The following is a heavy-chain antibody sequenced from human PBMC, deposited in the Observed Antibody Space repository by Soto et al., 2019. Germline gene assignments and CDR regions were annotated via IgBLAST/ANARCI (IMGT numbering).Heavy chain of an antibody. CDR1: GFTFISYG. Sequence: ESGGGVVQPGRSLRLSCAASGFTFISYGMHWVRQAPGKGLEWVAVIWYDGSNKHYADSVKGRFTISRDNSKNTLYLQMNSLRAEDTAVYYCARDLWKLEYWGLGTLVTVSS. J-gene: IGHJ4*02. CDR2: IWYDGSNK. V-gene: IGHV3-33*01. D-gene: IGHD2-21*01. CDR3: ARDLWKLEY.